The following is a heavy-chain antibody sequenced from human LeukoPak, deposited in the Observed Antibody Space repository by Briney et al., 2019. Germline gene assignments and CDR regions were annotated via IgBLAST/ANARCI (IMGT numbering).Heavy chain of an antibody. D-gene: IGHD5-18*01. CDR3: ARGRGYSYAGRYYYMDV. V-gene: IGHV4-39*07. J-gene: IGHJ6*03. CDR2: IYYSGST. CDR1: GGSISSSSYY. Sequence: ETLSLTCTVSGGSISSSSYYWGWIRQPPGKGLEWIGSIYYSGSTYYNPSLKSRVTISVDTSKNQFSLKLSSVTAADTAVYYCARGRGYSYAGRYYYMDVWGKGTTVTVSS.